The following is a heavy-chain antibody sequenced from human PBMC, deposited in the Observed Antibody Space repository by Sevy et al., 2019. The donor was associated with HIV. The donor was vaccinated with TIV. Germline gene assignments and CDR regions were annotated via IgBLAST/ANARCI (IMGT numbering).Heavy chain of an antibody. J-gene: IGHJ4*02. Sequence: SETLSLTCTVSGGSISSGGYYWSWIRQHPGKGLEWIGYIYYSGSTYYNPSLKRRFTISVDTSKNQFSLKLSSVTAADTAVYYCARGVAPEDSPSYDFWSGYSHWGQGTLVTVSS. D-gene: IGHD3-3*01. CDR1: GGSISSGGYY. CDR2: IYYSGST. CDR3: ARGVAPEDSPSYDFWSGYSH. V-gene: IGHV4-31*03.